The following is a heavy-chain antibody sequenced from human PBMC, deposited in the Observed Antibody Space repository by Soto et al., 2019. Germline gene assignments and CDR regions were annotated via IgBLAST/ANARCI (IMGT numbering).Heavy chain of an antibody. D-gene: IGHD1-26*01. J-gene: IGHJ4*02. CDR3: AEDLGSSGSYHGIYFDS. CDR2: ISRSGGST. V-gene: IGHV3-23*01. CDR1: GFTFSTYA. Sequence: EVQLLESGGGLVQPGGSLRLSCAASGFTFSTYAMNWVRQAPGKGLEWVSTISRSGGSTYYADSVKGRFTISRDNSKNTLYLQTNSLIAEDTALYYCAEDLGSSGSYHGIYFDSWGQGTLVTVSS.